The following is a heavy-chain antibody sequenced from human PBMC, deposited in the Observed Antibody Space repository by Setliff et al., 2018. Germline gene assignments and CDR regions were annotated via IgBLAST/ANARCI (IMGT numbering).Heavy chain of an antibody. Sequence: ASVKVSCKASAKTFTAYYVHWVRQAPGQGLEWMGWINPNSGGTNYAQKFQGRVTMAWDTSISTAYMDLSRLTSDDTATYYCARINFYVSSGYYYAPELWGQGTTVTVSS. CDR2: INPNSGGT. CDR3: ARINFYVSSGYYYAPEL. D-gene: IGHD3-22*01. CDR1: AKTFTAYY. V-gene: IGHV1-2*02. J-gene: IGHJ4*02.